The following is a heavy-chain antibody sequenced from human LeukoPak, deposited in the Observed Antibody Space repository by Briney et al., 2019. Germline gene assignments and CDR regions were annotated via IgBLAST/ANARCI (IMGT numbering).Heavy chain of an antibody. V-gene: IGHV1-2*06. CDR1: GYTFTGYY. Sequence: ASVKVSCKASGYTFTGYYMHWLRQAPGQGLEWMGRINPNSGGTNYAQKFQGRVTITRDTSISTAYMELSRLRSDDTAVYYCARDPDDSSSSLYFQHWGQGTLVTVSS. J-gene: IGHJ1*01. CDR2: INPNSGGT. CDR3: ARDPDDSSSSLYFQH. D-gene: IGHD6-6*01.